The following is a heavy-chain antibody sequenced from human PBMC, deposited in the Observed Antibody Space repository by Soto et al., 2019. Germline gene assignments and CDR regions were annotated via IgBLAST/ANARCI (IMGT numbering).Heavy chain of an antibody. CDR2: INAGNGNT. J-gene: IGHJ3*02. CDR1: GYTFTSYA. D-gene: IGHD6-19*01. V-gene: IGHV1-3*01. Sequence: QVQLVQSGAEVKKPGASVKVSCKASGYTFTSYAMHWVRQAPGQRLEWMGWINAGNGNTKYSQKFQGRVTITRDTSASTAYMELSSLRSEDTAVYYCARRSMYSSGWFEAFDIWGQGTMVTVSS. CDR3: ARRSMYSSGWFEAFDI.